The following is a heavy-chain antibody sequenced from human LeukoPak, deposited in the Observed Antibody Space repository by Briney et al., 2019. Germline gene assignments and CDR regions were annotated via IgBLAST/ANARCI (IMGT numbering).Heavy chain of an antibody. CDR1: GGSISSGAYY. V-gene: IGHV4-31*03. D-gene: IGHD3/OR15-3a*01. J-gene: IGHJ4*02. CDR2: ISYSGSA. CDR3: ARWKPGLQNFDY. Sequence: SSETLSLTCTVSGGSISSGAYYWSWIRQHPGKDLEWIGYISYSGSAYYSPSLKSRVTISVDTSKNQFSLKLSSVTAADTAVYYCARWKPGLQNFDYWGQGTLVTVSS.